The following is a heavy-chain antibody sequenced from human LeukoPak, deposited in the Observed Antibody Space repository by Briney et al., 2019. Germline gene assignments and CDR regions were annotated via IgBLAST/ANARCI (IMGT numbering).Heavy chain of an antibody. CDR3: ARGVYIPAAQYGY. Sequence: PSETLSLTCTVSGGSISSYYWSWIRQPPGKGLEWIGYIYYSGTTNYNPSLKSRVTISVDTSKNQFSLKLSSVTAADTAVYYCARGVYIPAAQYGYWGQGTLVTVSS. CDR1: GGSISSYY. CDR2: IYYSGTT. V-gene: IGHV4-59*01. J-gene: IGHJ4*02. D-gene: IGHD6-13*01.